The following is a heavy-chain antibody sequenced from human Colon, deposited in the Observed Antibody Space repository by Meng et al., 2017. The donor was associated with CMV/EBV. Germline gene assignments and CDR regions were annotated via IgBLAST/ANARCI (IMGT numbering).Heavy chain of an antibody. Sequence: QVVESGGALVQPGGSLRLSCAASGFTVSSTHMSWVRQAPGKGLEWVSVIYSGGSTFYADSVKGRFTISRDNSKNTLYLQMNSLSAEDTAVYYCARGYSGTSSWGQGTLVTVSS. V-gene: IGHV3-66*01. D-gene: IGHD1-26*01. CDR3: ARGYSGTSS. CDR2: IYSGGST. J-gene: IGHJ4*02. CDR1: GFTVSSTH.